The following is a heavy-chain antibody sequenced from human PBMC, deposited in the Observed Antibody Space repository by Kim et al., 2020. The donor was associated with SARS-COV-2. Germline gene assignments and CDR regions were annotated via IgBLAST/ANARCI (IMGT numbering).Heavy chain of an antibody. CDR3: VKESNVLLWFGELFSGAFDI. D-gene: IGHD3-10*01. CDR1: GFTFSSYA. CDR2: ISSNGGST. J-gene: IGHJ3*02. V-gene: IGHV3-64D*09. Sequence: GGSLRLSCSASGFTFSSYAMHWVRQAPGKGLEYVSAISSNGGSTYYADSVKGRFTISRDNSKNTLYLQMSSLRAEDTAVYYCVKESNVLLWFGELFSGAFDIWGQGTMVTVSS.